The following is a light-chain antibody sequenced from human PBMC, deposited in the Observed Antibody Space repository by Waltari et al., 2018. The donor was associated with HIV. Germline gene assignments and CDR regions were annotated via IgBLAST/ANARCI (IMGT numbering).Light chain of an antibody. V-gene: IGKV4-1*01. J-gene: IGKJ1*01. CDR3: QQYYMTPPT. CDR1: QSVFSNSNKKSY. Sequence: DVVMTQSPDALKGSLGERVTIKCKSSQSVFSNSNKKSYLAWYQQRPGQTPNVLVYWATTRVSGVPARFSGSGSGTDFTLPINNRQAEDAEIYYWQQYYMTPPTFGQGTKVEI. CDR2: WAT.